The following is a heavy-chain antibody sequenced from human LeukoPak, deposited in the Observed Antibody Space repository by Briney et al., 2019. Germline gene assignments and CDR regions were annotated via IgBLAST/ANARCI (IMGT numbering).Heavy chain of an antibody. V-gene: IGHV1-69*13. CDR1: GGTFSSYA. CDR2: IIPIFSTA. CDR3: ARGDYGGNWWGGEFVDY. Sequence: ASVKVSCKASGGTFSSYAISWVRQAPGQGLEWMGGIIPIFSTANYAQKFQGRVTITADESTSTAYMELSSLRSEDTAVYYCARGDYGGNWWGGEFVDYWGQGTLVTVSS. J-gene: IGHJ4*02. D-gene: IGHD4-23*01.